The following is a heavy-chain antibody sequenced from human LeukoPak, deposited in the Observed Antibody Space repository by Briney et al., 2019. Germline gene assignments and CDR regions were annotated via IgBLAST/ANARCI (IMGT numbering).Heavy chain of an antibody. CDR2: IFGSGGSP. CDR1: GFTFGSHD. Sequence: GGSLRLSCEASGFTFGSHDMYWVRQAPGKGLEWVAGIFGSGGSPHYADPVKGRFTISRDNSRNTVYLQTNSLRAEDTAVYYCGKTTVGYSSGQKPAWPVDYWGQGTLVTVSS. J-gene: IGHJ4*02. D-gene: IGHD5-18*01. CDR3: GKTTVGYSSGQKPAWPVDY. V-gene: IGHV3-23*01.